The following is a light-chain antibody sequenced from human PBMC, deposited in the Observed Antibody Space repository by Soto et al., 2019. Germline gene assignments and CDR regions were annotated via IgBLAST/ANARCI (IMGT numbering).Light chain of an antibody. CDR1: QSVLYSSNNRDY. J-gene: IGKJ1*01. CDR2: WAS. CDR3: QQYYTNPRT. V-gene: IGKV4-1*01. Sequence: DIVMTQSPDSLAVSLGERATINCKSSQSVLYSSNNRDYLAWFQQKPGQPPKPLIYWASTRESGVPDRFSGSGSGTEFTLTISSLQAEDVAVYYCQQYYTNPRTFGQGTKVEIK.